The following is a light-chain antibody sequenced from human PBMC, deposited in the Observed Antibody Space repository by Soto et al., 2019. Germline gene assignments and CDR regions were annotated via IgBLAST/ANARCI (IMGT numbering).Light chain of an antibody. CDR3: QQYDTSPRT. CDR1: QTININY. J-gene: IGKJ1*01. CDR2: ATS. Sequence: EIVLTQSPGTLSLSPGEGATLSCRASQTININYLAWYQQKPGQAPRPLMYATSTRATGIPDRFSGSGSGTDFTLTISRLEPEDFPMYYCQQYDTSPRTFGQGTMVEI. V-gene: IGKV3-20*01.